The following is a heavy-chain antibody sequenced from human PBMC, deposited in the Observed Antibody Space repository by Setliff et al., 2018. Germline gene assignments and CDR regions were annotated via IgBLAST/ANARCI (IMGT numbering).Heavy chain of an antibody. D-gene: IGHD3-10*01. CDR3: ARESATIGEFPLYYFDK. Sequence: LSEPLSLTCSVSGGSISSGGFYWSWIRQSAGRGLEWIGHFHTGGATDYNLSLKSRVTISLDSSKNQFSLRLSSVTAADAAVYFCARESATIGEFPLYYFDKWGQGIPVTVSS. CDR1: GGSISSGGFY. V-gene: IGHV4-61*09. J-gene: IGHJ4*02. CDR2: FHTGGAT.